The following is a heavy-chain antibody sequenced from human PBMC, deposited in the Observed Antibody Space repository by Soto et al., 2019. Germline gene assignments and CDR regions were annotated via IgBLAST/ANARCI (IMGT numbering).Heavy chain of an antibody. V-gene: IGHV2-5*02. CDR2: IYWDDDK. D-gene: IGHD5-12*01. CDR3: ALKGDGYRGLKH. Sequence: QITLKESGPTLVKPTQTLTLTCTLSGFSLSTSGVGVGWIRQPPGKALEWLALIYWDDDKRYSPFLKSRLTITKDTSRNRVVLTRTNMNRVDTATYYCALKGDGYRGLKHRGQGTQVTVSS. CDR1: GFSLSTSGVG. J-gene: IGHJ4*02.